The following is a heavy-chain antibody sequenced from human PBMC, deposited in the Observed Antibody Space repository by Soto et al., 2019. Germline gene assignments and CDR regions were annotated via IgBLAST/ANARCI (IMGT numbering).Heavy chain of an antibody. J-gene: IGHJ4*02. Sequence: ASVKVSRKASGGTFSSYAISWVRQAPGQGLEWMGGIIPIFGTANYAQKFQGRVTITADESTSTAFMELSSLRSEDTAVYCCARGGQHAGYSSSWCLFDYWGQGTLVTVSS. CDR1: GGTFSSYA. D-gene: IGHD6-13*01. CDR2: IIPIFGTA. V-gene: IGHV1-69*13. CDR3: ARGGQHAGYSSSWCLFDY.